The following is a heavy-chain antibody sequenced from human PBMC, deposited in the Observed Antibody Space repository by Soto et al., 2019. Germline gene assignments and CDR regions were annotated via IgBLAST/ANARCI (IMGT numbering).Heavy chain of an antibody. D-gene: IGHD3-10*01. CDR1: GFIFSSYS. CDR3: ARDSPYGSGYYLDS. J-gene: IGHJ4*02. Sequence: GGSLRLSCAASGFIFSSYSFNWVRQAPGKGLEWISYIRSGSTNIYYADSVKGRFTISRDNAKYSLYLQMNSLRAEDTAVYYCARDSPYGSGYYLDSWGQGTLVTVSS. CDR2: IRSGSTNI. V-gene: IGHV3-21*01.